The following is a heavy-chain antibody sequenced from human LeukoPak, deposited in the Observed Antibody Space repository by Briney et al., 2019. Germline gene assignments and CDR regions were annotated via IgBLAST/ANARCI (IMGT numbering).Heavy chain of an antibody. CDR3: ARVDTVMAYYFDL. CDR2: IYSGGTT. Sequence: GGSLRLSCAASGFTVSTNCMTWVRQAPGKGLEWVSSIYSGGTTYYADSVMGRFTISRHNSRNTLYLQMNSLRAEDTAVYYCARVDTVMAYYFDLWGQGTLVTVSS. CDR1: GFTVSTNC. D-gene: IGHD5-18*01. V-gene: IGHV3-53*04. J-gene: IGHJ4*02.